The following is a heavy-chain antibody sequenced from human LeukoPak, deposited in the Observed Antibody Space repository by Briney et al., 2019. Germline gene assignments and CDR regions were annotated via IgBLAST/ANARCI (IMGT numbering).Heavy chain of an antibody. CDR1: GFTFSSYS. Sequence: PGGSLRLSCAASGFTFSSYSMNWVRQAPGKGLEWVSSISSSSSYIYYADSVKGRFTISRDNAKNSLYLQMNSLRAEDTAVYYCARDRLPYDSSGYWGQGTLVTVSS. CDR2: ISSSSSYI. D-gene: IGHD3-22*01. V-gene: IGHV3-21*01. CDR3: ARDRLPYDSSGY. J-gene: IGHJ4*02.